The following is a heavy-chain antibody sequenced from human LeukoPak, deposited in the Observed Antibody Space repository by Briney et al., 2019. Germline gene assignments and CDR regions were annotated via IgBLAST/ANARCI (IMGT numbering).Heavy chain of an antibody. CDR2: ISYDGSNK. D-gene: IGHD2-2*01. CDR3: AREGRSSTSCTTR. CDR1: GFTFSSYG. V-gene: IGHV3-30*03. J-gene: IGHJ4*02. Sequence: GGSLRLSCTASGFTFSSYGMHWVRQAPGKGLEWVAVISYDGSNKDYADSVKGRFTISRDNAKNSLYLQMNSLRAEDTAVYYCAREGRSSTSCTTRWGQGTLVTVSS.